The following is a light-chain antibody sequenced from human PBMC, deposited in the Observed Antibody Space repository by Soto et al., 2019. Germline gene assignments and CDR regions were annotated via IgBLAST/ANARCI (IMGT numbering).Light chain of an antibody. Sequence: DIQMTHSPASLSPSVGDRATIPCRASQGISTYLNWYQQKPGKAPKLLIYAASSLQSGVPSSFSGGGSKRDFTITIDSLQGEDFATSYCERSTPCTFRDGTNVDIK. CDR1: QGISTY. CDR3: ERSTPCT. J-gene: IGKJ4*02. CDR2: AAS. V-gene: IGKV1-39*01.